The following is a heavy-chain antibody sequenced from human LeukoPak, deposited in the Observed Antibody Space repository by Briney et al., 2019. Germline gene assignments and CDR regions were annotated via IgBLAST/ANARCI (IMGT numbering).Heavy chain of an antibody. CDR1: GGSISSYY. CDR3: AREIGDSSGWYGAYYYYYYMDV. Sequence: SETLSLTCTVSGGSISSYYWSWIRQPPGKGLEWIGYIYYSGSTNYNPSLKSRVTISVDTSKNQFSLKLSSVTAADTAVYYCAREIGDSSGWYGAYYYYYYMDVWGKGTTVTVSS. CDR2: IYYSGST. J-gene: IGHJ6*03. V-gene: IGHV4-59*01. D-gene: IGHD6-13*01.